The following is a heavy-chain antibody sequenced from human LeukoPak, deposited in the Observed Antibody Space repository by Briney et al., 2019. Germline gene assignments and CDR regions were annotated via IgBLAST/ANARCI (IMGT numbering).Heavy chain of an antibody. D-gene: IGHD3-10*02. CDR3: AELGITMIGGV. J-gene: IGHJ6*04. Sequence: GGSLRLSCAASGFTFSDYEMTWVRQAPGKGLQWISYINSNGRPRSYADSVKGRFTISRDNAKNSLFLQMDSLRAEDTAVYYCAELGITMIGGVWGKGTTVTISS. CDR1: GFTFSDYE. CDR2: INSNGRPR. V-gene: IGHV3-48*03.